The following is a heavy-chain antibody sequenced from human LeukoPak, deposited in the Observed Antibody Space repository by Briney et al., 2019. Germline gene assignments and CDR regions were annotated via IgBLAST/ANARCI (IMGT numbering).Heavy chain of an antibody. D-gene: IGHD3-22*01. CDR3: ARVHVFGYYDSSGYFDY. CDR2: INPSGGST. J-gene: IGHJ4*02. Sequence: ASVKVSCKASGYTFTSYYMHWVRQAPGQGLEWMGIINPSGGSTSYAQKFQGRVTMTRDTSTSTVYMELSSLRSEDTAVYYCARVHVFGYYDSSGYFDYWGQGTLATVSS. V-gene: IGHV1-46*01. CDR1: GYTFTSYY.